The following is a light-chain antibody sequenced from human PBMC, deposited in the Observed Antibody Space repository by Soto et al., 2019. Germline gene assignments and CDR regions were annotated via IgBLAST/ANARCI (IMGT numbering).Light chain of an antibody. J-gene: IGLJ1*01. CDR1: NSDVGGYNY. CDR3: SSFRSSSTYV. V-gene: IGLV2-14*03. CDR2: DVS. Sequence: QSVLTQPASVSGSPGQSITISCTGTNSDVGGYNYVSWYQHYPGKAPKLMIYDVSSRPSGVSDRFSGSKSGNTASLTISGLQAEDEADYYCSSFRSSSTYVFGTGTKVTVL.